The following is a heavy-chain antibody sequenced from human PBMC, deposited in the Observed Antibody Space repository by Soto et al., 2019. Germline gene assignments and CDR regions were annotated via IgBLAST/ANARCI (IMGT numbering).Heavy chain of an antibody. CDR3: ARGFSSVSMDA. V-gene: IGHV4-61*08. Sequence: KASETLSLTCTVSGDSVSSGGYYWSWIRQPPGKGLEWIGYIYSSGSANYNPSLKSRVTISRDTSKNQISLKVASVTAADTAGYYCARGFSSVSMDAWGQRTTVTVSS. CDR1: GDSVSSGGYY. CDR2: IYSSGSA. D-gene: IGHD6-19*01. J-gene: IGHJ6*02.